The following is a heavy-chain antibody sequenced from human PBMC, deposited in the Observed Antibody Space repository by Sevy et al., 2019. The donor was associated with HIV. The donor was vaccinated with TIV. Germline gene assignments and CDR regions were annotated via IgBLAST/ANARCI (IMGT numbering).Heavy chain of an antibody. Sequence: GGSLRLSCAASGFTFSSYGMHWVRQAPGKGLEWVAFIRYDGSNKYYADSVKGRFTISRDNSKNTLYLQMNSLRAEDTGVYYCAKDTPGIAAAGTGTHEGFLGYWGQGTLVTVSS. CDR3: AKDTPGIAAAGTGTHEGFLGY. J-gene: IGHJ4*02. V-gene: IGHV3-30*02. CDR2: IRYDGSNK. CDR1: GFTFSSYG. D-gene: IGHD6-13*01.